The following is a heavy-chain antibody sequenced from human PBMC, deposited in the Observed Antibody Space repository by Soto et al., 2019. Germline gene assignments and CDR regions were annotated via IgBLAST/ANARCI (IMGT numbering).Heavy chain of an antibody. CDR3: ARALPRRTDEGGLGDYGMDV. J-gene: IGHJ6*02. CDR2: IYSGGST. CDR1: GFTVSSNY. V-gene: IGHV3-53*02. D-gene: IGHD3-16*01. Sequence: EVQLVETGGGLIQPGGSLRLSCAASGFTVSSNYMSWVRQAPGKGLEWVSVIYSGGSTYYADSVKGRFTISRDNSKNTVYLQMNSLRAEDTAVYYCARALPRRTDEGGLGDYGMDVWGQGTPVTVSS.